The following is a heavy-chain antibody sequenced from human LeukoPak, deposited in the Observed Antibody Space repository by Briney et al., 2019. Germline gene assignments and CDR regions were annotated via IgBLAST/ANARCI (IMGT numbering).Heavy chain of an antibody. J-gene: IGHJ3*02. Sequence: PGRSLRLFCAASGFTFSSYRMHWLRQAPGKALEGVAVISYDGSNRYYADSVKGRFTISRDNSKNTVYLQMNSLRAEYTAVYYCAKDAGYGDVFDIWRQETSDSVSS. CDR1: GFTFSSYR. CDR2: ISYDGSNR. V-gene: IGHV3-30*18. D-gene: IGHD5-12*01. CDR3: AKDAGYGDVFDI.